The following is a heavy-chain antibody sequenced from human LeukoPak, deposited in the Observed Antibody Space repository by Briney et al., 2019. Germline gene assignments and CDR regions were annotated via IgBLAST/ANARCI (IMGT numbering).Heavy chain of an antibody. V-gene: IGHV3-30*02. CDR3: ARRTYYYGSGSYRLGSAQAYYFDY. CDR2: IRYDGSNK. Sequence: GGSLRLSCAASGFTFSSYGMHWVRQAPGKGLEWVAFIRYDGSNKYYADSVKGRFTISRDNSKNTLYLQMNSLRAEDTAVYYCARRTYYYGSGSYRLGSAQAYYFDYWGQGTLVTVSS. CDR1: GFTFSSYG. D-gene: IGHD3-10*01. J-gene: IGHJ4*02.